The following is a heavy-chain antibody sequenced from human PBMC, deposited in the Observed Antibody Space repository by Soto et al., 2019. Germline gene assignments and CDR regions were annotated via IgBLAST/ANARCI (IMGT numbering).Heavy chain of an antibody. CDR2: LNGSGGST. CDR3: ARGFSAGKGSPPDY. Sequence: GGSRRLSGHASGFTFSNYAMAWVRQAPGKGLEWVSGLNGSGGSTSSADSVKGRFAISRDNSKNTLYLQMNSLRDGDTAIYYCARGFSAGKGSPPDYWGQGTLVTVSS. J-gene: IGHJ4*02. CDR1: GFTFSNYA. D-gene: IGHD3-10*01. V-gene: IGHV3-23*01.